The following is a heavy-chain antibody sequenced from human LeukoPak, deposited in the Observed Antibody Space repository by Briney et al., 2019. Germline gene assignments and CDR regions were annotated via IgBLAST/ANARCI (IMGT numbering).Heavy chain of an antibody. CDR3: ARGVAGPYYYYYMDV. CDR2: ISAYNGNT. CDR1: GYSFTSYG. D-gene: IGHD6-19*01. V-gene: IGHV1-18*01. Sequence: ASVKVSCKASGYSFTSYGISWVRQAPGQGLEWMGWISAYNGNTNYAQKLQGRVTMTTDTSTSTAYMELRRLTSDDTAVYYCARGVAGPYYYYYMDVWGRGTTVTVSS. J-gene: IGHJ6*03.